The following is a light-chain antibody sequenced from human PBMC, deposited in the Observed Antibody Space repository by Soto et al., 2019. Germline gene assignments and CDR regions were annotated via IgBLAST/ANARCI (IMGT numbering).Light chain of an antibody. V-gene: IGKV1-5*01. J-gene: IGKJ1*01. CDR3: HQSDALCLP. Sequence: ATNHYRANQSASTFLAWYQQKPGQAPNLLIYDASTLQSGVPSRFSASGSGTEFALPTSCLHRHDIAVYSCHQSDALCLPFGQGTKVDIK. CDR1: QSASTF. CDR2: DAS.